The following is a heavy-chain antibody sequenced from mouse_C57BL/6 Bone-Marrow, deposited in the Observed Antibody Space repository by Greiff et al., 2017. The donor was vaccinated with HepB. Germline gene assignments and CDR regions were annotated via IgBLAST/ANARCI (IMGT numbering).Heavy chain of an antibody. CDR3: ARGLLRFPRGDV. CDR2: IDPSDSYT. CDR1: GYTFTSYW. J-gene: IGHJ1*03. D-gene: IGHD1-1*01. V-gene: IGHV1-69*01. Sequence: QVQLQQPGAELVMPGASVKLSCKASGYTFTSYWMHWVKQRPGQGLEWIGEIDPSDSYTNYNQKFKGKSTLTVDKSSSTAYMQLSSLTSEDSAVYYCARGLLRFPRGDVWGTGTTVTVSS.